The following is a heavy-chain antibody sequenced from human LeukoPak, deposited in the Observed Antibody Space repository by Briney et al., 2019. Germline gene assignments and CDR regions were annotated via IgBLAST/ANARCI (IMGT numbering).Heavy chain of an antibody. D-gene: IGHD3-3*02. CDR2: ISGSGGST. CDR3: ARGEERHFWSGYRFDP. V-gene: IGHV3-23*01. J-gene: IGHJ5*02. CDR1: GFTFSSYA. Sequence: PGGSLRLSCAASGFTFSSYAMSWVRQAPGKGLEWVSAISGSGGSTYYADSVKGRFTISRDNSKNTLYLQMNSLRAEDTAVYYCARGEERHFWSGYRFDPWGQGTLVTVSS.